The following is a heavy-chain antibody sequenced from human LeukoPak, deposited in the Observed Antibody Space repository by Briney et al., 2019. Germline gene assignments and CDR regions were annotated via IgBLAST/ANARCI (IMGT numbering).Heavy chain of an antibody. D-gene: IGHD3-9*01. CDR3: ARTGYSAPFDY. V-gene: IGHV4-38-2*02. J-gene: IGHJ4*02. CDR1: GGSINNYY. Sequence: SETLSLTCTVSGGSINNYYWGWIRQPPGKGLEWIGSIYHSGSTYYNPSLKSRVTISVDTSKNQFSLKLSSVTAADTAVYYCARTGYSAPFDYWGQGTLVTVSS. CDR2: IYHSGST.